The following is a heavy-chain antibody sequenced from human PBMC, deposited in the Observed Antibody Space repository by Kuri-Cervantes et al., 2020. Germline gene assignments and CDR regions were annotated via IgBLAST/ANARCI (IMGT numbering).Heavy chain of an antibody. CDR3: AKGRGYSYGSDAFDI. D-gene: IGHD5-18*01. V-gene: IGHV3-48*02. CDR2: ISNTAGSI. Sequence: GGSLRLSCAASGFTFSSYSMTWVRQAPGKGLEWVSYISNTAGSIDYADSVKGRFTISRDNAKNSLYLQMNSLRHEDTALYYCAKGRGYSYGSDAFDIWGQGTMVTVSS. J-gene: IGHJ3*02. CDR1: GFTFSSYS.